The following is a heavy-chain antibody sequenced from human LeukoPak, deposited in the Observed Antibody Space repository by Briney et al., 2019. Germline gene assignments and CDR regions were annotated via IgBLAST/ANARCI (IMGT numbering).Heavy chain of an antibody. CDR2: ISAYNGNT. CDR3: ARVQQDTAMGYYYYMDV. D-gene: IGHD5-18*01. Sequence: AASVKVSCKASGYTFTGYYMHWVRQAPGQGLEWMGWISAYNGNTNYAQKLQGRVTMTTDTSTSTAYMELRSLRSDDTAVYYCARVQQDTAMGYYYYMDVWGKGTTVTVSS. J-gene: IGHJ6*03. CDR1: GYTFTGYY. V-gene: IGHV1-18*04.